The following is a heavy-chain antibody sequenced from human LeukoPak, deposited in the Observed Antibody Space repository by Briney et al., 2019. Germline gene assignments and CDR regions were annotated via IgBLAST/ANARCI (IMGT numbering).Heavy chain of an antibody. D-gene: IGHD6-6*01. Sequence: SETLSLTCSVSGGSISSSTYYWGWIRQPPGKGLEWIGNIYNSGSTYYNPSLKSRVTISVDTSKNQFSLKLSSVTAADTAVYYCARQEYSSNLGWFDPWGQGTLVTVSS. J-gene: IGHJ5*02. CDR3: ARQEYSSNLGWFDP. CDR2: IYNSGST. CDR1: GGSISSSTYY. V-gene: IGHV4-39*01.